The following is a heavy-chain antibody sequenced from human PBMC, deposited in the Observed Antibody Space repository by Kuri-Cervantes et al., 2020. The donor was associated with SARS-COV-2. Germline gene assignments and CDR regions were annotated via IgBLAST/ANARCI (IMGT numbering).Heavy chain of an antibody. V-gene: IGHV3-48*03. J-gene: IGHJ5*02. CDR2: ISSSGSTI. D-gene: IGHD2-21*01. CDR3: ARDAGFGGAFGDNWFDP. Sequence: GESLKISCAASGFTFSSYEMNWVRQAPGKGLEWVSYISSSGSTIYYADSVKGRFSISRDNSTDTIYLQMDSLRPEDTAIYYCARDAGFGGAFGDNWFDPWGQGTLVTVSS. CDR1: GFTFSSYE.